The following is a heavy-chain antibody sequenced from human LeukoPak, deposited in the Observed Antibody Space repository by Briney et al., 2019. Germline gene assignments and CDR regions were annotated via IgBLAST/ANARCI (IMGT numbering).Heavy chain of an antibody. D-gene: IGHD2-2*01. V-gene: IGHV4-59*01. CDR2: IYYSGST. Sequence: PSETLSLTCTVSGGSISSYYWSWIRQPLGKGLEWIGYIYYSGSTNYNPSLKSRVTISVDTSKNQFSLKLSSVTAADTAVYYCATVGYCSSTSCYQDHNWFDPWGQGTLVTVSS. CDR1: GGSISSYY. J-gene: IGHJ5*02. CDR3: ATVGYCSSTSCYQDHNWFDP.